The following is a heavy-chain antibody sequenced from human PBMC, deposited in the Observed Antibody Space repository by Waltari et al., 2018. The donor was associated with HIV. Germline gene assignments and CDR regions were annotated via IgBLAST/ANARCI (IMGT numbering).Heavy chain of an antibody. V-gene: IGHV3-33*01. CDR3: ARDIDL. Sequence: QEQLEESGVGMVQPGRSLRLSCDASGFTFSHYGMHWVRQVPDKGLEWLAILWYDGSVAYYADSVKGRFTVSRDNSKNTLYLQMNSLRVDDTAVYFCARDIDLWGPGTLVTVSS. J-gene: IGHJ2*01. CDR2: LWYDGSVA. CDR1: GFTFSHYG.